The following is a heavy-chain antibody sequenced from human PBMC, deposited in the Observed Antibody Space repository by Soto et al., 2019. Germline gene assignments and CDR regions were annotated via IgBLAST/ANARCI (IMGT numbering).Heavy chain of an antibody. CDR3: AKGGDDYGDYYGMDV. J-gene: IGHJ6*02. V-gene: IGHV3-23*01. CDR2: ISGSGGST. D-gene: IGHD4-17*01. Sequence: EVQLLESGGGLVQPGGSLRLSCAASGFTFSSYAMSWVRQAPGKGLEWVSAISGSGGSTYYADSVKGPFTISRDNSKNTLYLQMNSLSAEDTAVYYCAKGGDDYGDYYGMDVWGQGTTVTVSS. CDR1: GFTFSSYA.